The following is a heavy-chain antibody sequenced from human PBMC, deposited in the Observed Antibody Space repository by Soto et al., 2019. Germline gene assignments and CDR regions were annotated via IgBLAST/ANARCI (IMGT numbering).Heavy chain of an antibody. D-gene: IGHD1-26*01. Sequence: ASVKVSCKASGYTFTGHYIHWVRQAPEQGPEWMGEIGPETGATRYAQKFQGRVTMTRDMSITTVYMELNNLSPDDTAVYYCGRGRSGQIVVFYWGQGTPVTSPQ. V-gene: IGHV1-2*02. CDR3: GRGRSGQIVVFY. J-gene: IGHJ4*02. CDR2: IGPETGAT. CDR1: GYTFTGHY.